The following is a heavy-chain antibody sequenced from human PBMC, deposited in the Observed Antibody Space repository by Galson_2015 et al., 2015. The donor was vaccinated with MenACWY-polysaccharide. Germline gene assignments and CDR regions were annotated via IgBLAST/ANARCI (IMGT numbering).Heavy chain of an antibody. Sequence: SETLSLTCTVSGGSMSSSHWTWIRQSPGKGLEWIGWIHYNGGTKYSPSLNRRVTISIDTSRNQFSLKLTSVTTADTAVYYCARIGGMNKGNYYNFGWFDPWGQGTLVTVSS. V-gene: IGHV4-59*01. CDR3: ARIGGMNKGNYYNFGWFDP. CDR2: IHYNGGT. CDR1: GGSMSSSH. D-gene: IGHD3-22*01. J-gene: IGHJ5*02.